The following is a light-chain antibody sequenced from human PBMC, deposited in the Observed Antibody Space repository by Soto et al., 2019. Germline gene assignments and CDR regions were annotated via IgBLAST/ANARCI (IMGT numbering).Light chain of an antibody. J-gene: IGLJ3*02. Sequence: QSVLTQPPSVSAAPGQKVTISCSGSSSNIGKTYVSWYHQLPGTAPKLLIYDNNKRPSGIPDRFSGSKSGTSATLGITGLQTGDEADYYCGTWDSRLSAWVFGGGTKLTVL. CDR3: GTWDSRLSAWV. V-gene: IGLV1-51*01. CDR1: SSNIGKTY. CDR2: DNN.